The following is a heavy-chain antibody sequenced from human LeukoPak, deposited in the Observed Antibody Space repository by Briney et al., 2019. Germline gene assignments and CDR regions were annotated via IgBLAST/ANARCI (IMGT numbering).Heavy chain of an antibody. V-gene: IGHV3-23*01. CDR1: GFNFSSFT. CDR3: GKEGGA. J-gene: IGHJ5*02. D-gene: IGHD3-16*01. CDR2: IGGRGGST. Sequence: GGSLRLSCAASGFNFSSFTMTWVRQGPGKGLEWVSAIGGRGGSTYYADSLEGRFTIARDNSKDMVYLQMNSLKVEDTAIYYCGKEGGAWGQGTKVTVSS.